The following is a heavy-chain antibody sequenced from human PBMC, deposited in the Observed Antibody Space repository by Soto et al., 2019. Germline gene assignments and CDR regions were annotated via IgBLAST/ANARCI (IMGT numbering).Heavy chain of an antibody. J-gene: IGHJ6*02. CDR2: IRPDTGNT. Sequence: QVPLVQSGAEVKKPGASVKVSCKASGYTFTGYYIHWVRQAPGQGFEWMGWIRPDTGNTDFAREFQGKFTMTGDTSISTAYLELYSLTSDDTAVYYCARGSVASAAEPSGMDVWGQGTTVTVSS. V-gene: IGHV1-2*02. CDR1: GYTFTGYY. CDR3: ARGSVASAAEPSGMDV. D-gene: IGHD6-25*01.